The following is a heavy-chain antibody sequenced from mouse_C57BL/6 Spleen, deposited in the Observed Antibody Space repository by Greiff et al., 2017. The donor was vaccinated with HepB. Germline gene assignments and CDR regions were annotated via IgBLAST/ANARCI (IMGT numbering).Heavy chain of an antibody. D-gene: IGHD1-1*01. CDR2: IDPANGNT. CDR1: GFNIKNTY. CDR3: GRDYYGSRDVYYAMDY. Sequence: EVQLQQSVAELVRPGASVKLSCTASGFNIKNTYMHWVKQRPEQGLEWIGRIDPANGNTKYAPKFQGKATITADTSSNTAYLQLSSLTSEDTAIYYCGRDYYGSRDVYYAMDYWGQGTSVTVSS. V-gene: IGHV14-3*01. J-gene: IGHJ4*01.